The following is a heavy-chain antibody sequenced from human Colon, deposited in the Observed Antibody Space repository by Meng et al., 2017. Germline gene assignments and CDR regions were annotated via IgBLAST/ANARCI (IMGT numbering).Heavy chain of an antibody. Sequence: SETLSLTCTVSGYSISSGYYWGWIRQPPGNGLEWIGSIYHSGSTYDNPSLKSRVTISVDTSKNQFSLKLSSVTAADTAVYYCARDFPVRGVIGYWGQGTLVTVSS. D-gene: IGHD3-10*01. J-gene: IGHJ4*02. CDR3: ARDFPVRGVIGY. CDR2: IYHSGST. V-gene: IGHV4-38-2*02. CDR1: GYSISSGYY.